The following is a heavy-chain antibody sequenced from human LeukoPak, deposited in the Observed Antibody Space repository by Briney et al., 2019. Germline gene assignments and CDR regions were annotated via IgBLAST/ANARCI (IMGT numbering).Heavy chain of an antibody. CDR2: ISNSGPMI. J-gene: IGHJ3*02. CDR3: AREGVRMITFGGVIVPGAFDI. D-gene: IGHD3-16*02. V-gene: IGHV3-11*04. CDR1: GFNFADYY. Sequence: GGSLRLSCAASGFNFADYYMTWVRQAPGKGLEWVAYISNSGPMIYYADSVKGRFTISRDNAKKSLYLQMNSLRAEDTAVYYCAREGVRMITFGGVIVPGAFDIWGQGTMVTVSS.